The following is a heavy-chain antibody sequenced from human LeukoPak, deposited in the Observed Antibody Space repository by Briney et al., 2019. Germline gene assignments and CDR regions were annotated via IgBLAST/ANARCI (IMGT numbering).Heavy chain of an antibody. J-gene: IGHJ6*02. CDR1: GFTFSSYA. CDR2: ISGSGGST. D-gene: IGHD3-10*01. CDR3: ARGSGSGIHGMDV. V-gene: IGHV3-23*01. Sequence: PGGSLRLSCAASGFTFSSYAMSWVRQAPGKGLEWVSAISGSGGSTYYADSVKGRFTISRDNSKNTLYLQMNSLRAEDTAVYYCARGSGSGIHGMDVRGQGTTVTVSS.